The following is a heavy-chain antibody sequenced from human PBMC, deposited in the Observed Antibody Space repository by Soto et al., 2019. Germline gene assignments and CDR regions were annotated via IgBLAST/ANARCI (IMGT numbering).Heavy chain of an antibody. J-gene: IGHJ5*02. D-gene: IGHD1-1*01. CDR2: ISAYNGNT. CDR3: ARDEGYDTPNWFDP. CDR1: GYTFTSYG. V-gene: IGHV1-18*04. Sequence: ASVKVSCKASGYTFTSYGISWVRQAPGQGLEWMGWISAYNGNTNYAQKLQGRVTMTTDTSTSTAYMELRSLRSDDTAVYYCARDEGYDTPNWFDPWGQGTLVTVSS.